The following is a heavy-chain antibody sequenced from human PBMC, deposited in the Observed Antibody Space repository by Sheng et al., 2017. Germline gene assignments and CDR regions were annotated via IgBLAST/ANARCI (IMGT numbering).Heavy chain of an antibody. Sequence: EVQLVESGGGLVQPGGSLRLSCAASGFTVSSNYMSWVRQAPGKGLEWVSVIYSGGSTYYADSVKGRFTISRDNSKNTLYLQMNSLRAEDTAVYYCARDRVGHTIFGVVTYYYYMDVWGQGTTVTVSS. V-gene: IGHV3-66*01. D-gene: IGHD3-3*01. CDR3: ARDRVGHTIFGVVTYYYYMDV. J-gene: IGHJ6*03. CDR1: GFTVSSNY. CDR2: IYSGGST.